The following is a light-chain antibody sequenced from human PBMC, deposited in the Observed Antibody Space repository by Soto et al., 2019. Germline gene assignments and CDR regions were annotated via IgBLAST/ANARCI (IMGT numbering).Light chain of an antibody. V-gene: IGLV2-23*01. CDR1: SSDVGSYNL. CDR3: FSYAGSSTYV. CDR2: EGS. J-gene: IGLJ1*01. Sequence: QSALTQPASVSGSPGQSITISCAGTSSDVGSYNLVSWYQNHPGKAPKLMIYEGSKRPSGVSNRFSGSKSGNTASLTISGLQAVDEADYFCFSYAGSSTYVFGTGTKVTVL.